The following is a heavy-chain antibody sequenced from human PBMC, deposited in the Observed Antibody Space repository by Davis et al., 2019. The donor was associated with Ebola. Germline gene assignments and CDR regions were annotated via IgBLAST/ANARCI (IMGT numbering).Heavy chain of an antibody. Sequence: ASVKVSCKASGYTFTSYYMHWVRQAPGQGLEWMGIINPSGGSTSYAQKFQGRVTMTRDTSTSTVYMELSSLRSEDTAVYYCARDPPYYDFWSGYYTVYYGMDVWGQGTTVTVSS. CDR1: GYTFTSYY. V-gene: IGHV1-46*01. D-gene: IGHD3-3*01. CDR2: INPSGGST. J-gene: IGHJ6*02. CDR3: ARDPPYYDFWSGYYTVYYGMDV.